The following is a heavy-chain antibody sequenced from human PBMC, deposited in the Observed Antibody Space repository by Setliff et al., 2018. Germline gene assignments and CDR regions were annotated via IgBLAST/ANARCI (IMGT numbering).Heavy chain of an antibody. J-gene: IGHJ5*02. CDR1: GGSFSTYF. CDR3: ARVTNWGLDLRFDP. D-gene: IGHD7-27*01. V-gene: IGHV4-59*01. Sequence: SETLSLTCAVYGGSFSTYFWSWIRQPPGKGLEWIGYIYYSGSTYYNPSLKSRVTISVATFENHFSLKLNSLTAADTAVYYCARVTNWGLDLRFDPWGQGILVTVSS. CDR2: IYYSGST.